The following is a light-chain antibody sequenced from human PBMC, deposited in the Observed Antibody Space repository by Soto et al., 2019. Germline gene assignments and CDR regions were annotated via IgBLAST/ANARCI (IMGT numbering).Light chain of an antibody. J-gene: IGLJ2*01. CDR2: DNN. CDR1: SSNIGNNY. CDR3: GTWDSSLSAVV. Sequence: QAVVTQPPSVSAAPGQKVTISCSGSSSNIGNNYVSWYQQLPGIAPKLLIYDNNKRPSGIPDRFSGSKSGTSAALGITGLQTGDEADYYCGTWDSSLSAVVFGGGTKLTVL. V-gene: IGLV1-51*01.